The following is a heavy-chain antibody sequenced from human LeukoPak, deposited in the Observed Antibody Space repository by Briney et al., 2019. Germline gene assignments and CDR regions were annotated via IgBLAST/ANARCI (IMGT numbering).Heavy chain of an antibody. CDR2: IYYSGST. J-gene: IGHJ4*02. CDR3: ARHYYGSGRRDY. CDR1: GASISSSIYY. V-gene: IGHV4-39*01. D-gene: IGHD3-10*01. Sequence: SETLSLTCTVSGASISSSIYYWGWIRQPPGKGREWIGSIYYSGSTYYNPSLNSRVTISVDTSKNQFSLKLTSVTAADTALYYCARHYYGSGRRDYWGQGTLVTVSS.